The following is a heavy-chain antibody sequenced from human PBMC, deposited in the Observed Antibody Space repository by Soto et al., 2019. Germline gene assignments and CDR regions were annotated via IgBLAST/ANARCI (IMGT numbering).Heavy chain of an antibody. V-gene: IGHV3-33*01. J-gene: IGHJ3*02. Sequence: GGSLRLSCAASGFTFSSYGMHWVRQAPGKGLEWVAVIWYDGSNKYYADSVKGRFTISRDNSKNTLYLQMNSLRAEDTAVYYCARDERPIWFGLGAFDIWGQGTMVTVSS. D-gene: IGHD3-10*01. CDR3: ARDERPIWFGLGAFDI. CDR1: GFTFSSYG. CDR2: IWYDGSNK.